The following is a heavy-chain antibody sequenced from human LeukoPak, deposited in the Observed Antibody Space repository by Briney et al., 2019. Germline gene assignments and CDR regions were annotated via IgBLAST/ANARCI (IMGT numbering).Heavy chain of an antibody. J-gene: IGHJ4*02. CDR1: GFAVSSSY. CDR2: ISGSGGST. CDR3: ARVAVGRYDFDF. V-gene: IGHV3-23*01. D-gene: IGHD1-26*01. Sequence: GGSLRLSCAASGFAVSSSYMSWVRQAPGKGLEWVSAISGSGGSTYYADSVKGRFTSSRDNSKNTLYLQMNSLRVEDTAVYYCARVAVGRYDFDFRGQGTLVTVSS.